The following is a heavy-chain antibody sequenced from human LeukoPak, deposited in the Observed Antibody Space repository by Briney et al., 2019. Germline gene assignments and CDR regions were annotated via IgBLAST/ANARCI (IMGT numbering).Heavy chain of an antibody. J-gene: IGHJ3*02. D-gene: IGHD3-3*01. CDR1: GFTFSSYA. Sequence: GGSLRLSCAASGFTFSSYAMSWVRQAPGKGLEWVSGIHWNSGRLAYADSAKGRFTISRDNAKNSLYLQMDSLRPEDTALYYCVKDATRIRIFGDAFDIWGQGTMVTVSS. CDR2: IHWNSGRL. CDR3: VKDATRIRIFGDAFDI. V-gene: IGHV3-9*01.